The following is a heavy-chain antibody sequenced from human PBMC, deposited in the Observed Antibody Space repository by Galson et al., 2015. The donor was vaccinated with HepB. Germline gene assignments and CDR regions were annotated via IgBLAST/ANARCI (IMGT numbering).Heavy chain of an antibody. D-gene: IGHD6-19*01. Sequence: SLRLSCAASGFTFNIYSMNWVRQAPGKGLEWVSYITSDTRTINYADSVKGRFTIFRDNARNSLYLQMDSLRLDDTAVYYCARSVAGSFDHWGQGTLVTVSS. J-gene: IGHJ4*02. V-gene: IGHV3-48*01. CDR3: ARSVAGSFDH. CDR1: GFTFNIYS. CDR2: ITSDTRTI.